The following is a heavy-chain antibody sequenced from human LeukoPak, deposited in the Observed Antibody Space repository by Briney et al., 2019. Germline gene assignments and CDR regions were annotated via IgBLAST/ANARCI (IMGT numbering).Heavy chain of an antibody. D-gene: IGHD3-10*01. V-gene: IGHV1-18*01. J-gene: IGHJ4*02. CDR1: GYTFISYG. CDR2: ISVYNGNT. Sequence: ASVKVSCKASGYTFISYGISWVRPAPGQGLEWMGWISVYNGNTNYAQKFQGRVTITADESTSTAYMELSSLRSEDTAVYYCAREGSDYGSGSYYGSFDYWGQGTLVTVSS. CDR3: AREGSDYGSGSYYGSFDY.